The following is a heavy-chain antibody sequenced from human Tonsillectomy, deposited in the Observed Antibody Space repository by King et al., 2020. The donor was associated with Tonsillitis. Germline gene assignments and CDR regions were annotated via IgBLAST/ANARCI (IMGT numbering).Heavy chain of an antibody. D-gene: IGHD2-2*01. J-gene: IGHJ6*02. CDR1: GYSISSGYY. V-gene: IGHV4-38-2*01. CDR3: ARGAYCSSTSCLGRCGMDV. Sequence: QLQESGPGLVKPSETLSLTCAVSGYSISSGYYWGWIRQPPGKGLEWIGSIYHSGSTYYNPSLKSRVIILVDMSKNQISLKLSSVTAADTAVYYCARGAYCSSTSCLGRCGMDVWGQGTTVTVSS. CDR2: IYHSGST.